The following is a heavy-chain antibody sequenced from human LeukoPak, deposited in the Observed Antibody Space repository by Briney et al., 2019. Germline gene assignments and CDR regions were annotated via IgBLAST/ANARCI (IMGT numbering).Heavy chain of an antibody. Sequence: PGGSLRLSCAASGFALDDYAMHWVRQAPGKGLEWVSSISWDSGNSVYADSVKGRFTISRDNAKNSLYLQMSSLTPEDTALYYCIKDLRLDLHLDTFEIWGQGTLVTASS. V-gene: IGHV3-9*01. CDR3: IKDLRLDLHLDTFEI. D-gene: IGHD1-1*01. CDR2: ISWDSGNS. J-gene: IGHJ4*02. CDR1: GFALDDYA.